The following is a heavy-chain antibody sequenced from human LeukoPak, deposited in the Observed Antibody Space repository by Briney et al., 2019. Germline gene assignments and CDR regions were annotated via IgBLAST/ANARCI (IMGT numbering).Heavy chain of an antibody. V-gene: IGHV5-51*01. J-gene: IGHJ5*02. CDR1: GYSFTSYW. Sequence: SGESLKISCKGSGYSFTSYWIGWVRQMPGKGLEWMGIIYPGDSDTRYSPSFQGQVTISADESISTAYLQWSSLKASDTAMYYCARAGSHYYDSSGYYESVWFDPWGQGTLVTVSS. D-gene: IGHD3-22*01. CDR3: ARAGSHYYDSSGYYESVWFDP. CDR2: IYPGDSDT.